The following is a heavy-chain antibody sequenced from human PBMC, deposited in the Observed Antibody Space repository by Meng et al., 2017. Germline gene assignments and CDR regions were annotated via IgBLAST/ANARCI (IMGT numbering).Heavy chain of an antibody. CDR1: GGSFSGYY. CDR2: INHSGST. Sequence: QGPLRQWGEGWLKPSEPLSPTCAVYGGSFSGYYWSLIRQPPGKGLEWIGEINHSGSTNYNPSLKSRVTMSLDTSKNQFSLRLSSVTAADTAVYYCARSHSVTIVAFDYWGQGTLVTVSS. D-gene: IGHD4-17*01. V-gene: IGHV4-34*01. CDR3: ARSHSVTIVAFDY. J-gene: IGHJ4*02.